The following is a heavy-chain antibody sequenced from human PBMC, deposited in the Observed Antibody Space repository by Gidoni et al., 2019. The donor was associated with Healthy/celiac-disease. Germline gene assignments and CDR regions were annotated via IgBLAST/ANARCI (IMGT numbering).Heavy chain of an antibody. J-gene: IGHJ4*02. CDR2: ISGSGGST. CDR1: GFTFSSYS. D-gene: IGHD6-13*01. V-gene: IGHV3-23*01. CDR3: AKSGIAAADKLDY. Sequence: EVQLLESGGGLVQPGGSLRLSCAPSGFTFSSYSMSWVRQAPGKGLEWVSAISGSGGSTYYADSVKGRFTISRDNSKNTLYLQMNSLRAEDTAVYYCAKSGIAAADKLDYWGQGTLVTVSS.